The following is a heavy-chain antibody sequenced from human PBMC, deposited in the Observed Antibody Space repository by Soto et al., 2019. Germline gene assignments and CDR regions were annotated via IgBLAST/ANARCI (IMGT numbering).Heavy chain of an antibody. CDR1: GGSIRSSDYY. D-gene: IGHD6-19*01. CDR2: INTGGSA. CDR3: ADMRGRWLPRD. V-gene: IGHV4-39*01. J-gene: IGHJ4*02. Sequence: SETLSLTCTVSGGSIRSSDYYWGWIRQPPGEGLEWIGNINTGGSAYYYPSLRTRVTISVDTSKNQFSLRLSSVTAADTAIYYCADMRGRWLPRDWGQGMLVTVSS.